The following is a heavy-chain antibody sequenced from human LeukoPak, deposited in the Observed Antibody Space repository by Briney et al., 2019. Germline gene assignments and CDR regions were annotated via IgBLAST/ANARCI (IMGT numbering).Heavy chain of an antibody. Sequence: PGGSLRLSCAASGFTFSSYGMSWVRQAPGKGLEWVSAISGSGGSTYCADSVKGRFTISRDNSKNTLYLQMNSLRAEDTAVYYCAKETYYYDSSGYFDYWGQGTLVTVSS. CDR3: AKETYYYDSSGYFDY. CDR2: ISGSGGST. V-gene: IGHV3-23*01. CDR1: GFTFSSYG. J-gene: IGHJ4*02. D-gene: IGHD3-22*01.